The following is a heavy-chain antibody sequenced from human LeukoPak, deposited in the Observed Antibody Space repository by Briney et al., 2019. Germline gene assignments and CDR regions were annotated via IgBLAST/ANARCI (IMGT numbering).Heavy chain of an antibody. CDR2: IWYDGSNK. CDR3: TRDISSVRMDV. CDR1: GFTFKNHG. V-gene: IGHV3-33*01. J-gene: IGHJ6*02. D-gene: IGHD3-22*01. Sequence: GGSLRLSCAASGFTFKNHGMHWVRQAPGKGLEWVAVIWYDGSNKLYADSVRGQFTISRDNSKNTLYLQMSSLRAEDTAIYYCTRDISSVRMDVWGQGTPVTVSS.